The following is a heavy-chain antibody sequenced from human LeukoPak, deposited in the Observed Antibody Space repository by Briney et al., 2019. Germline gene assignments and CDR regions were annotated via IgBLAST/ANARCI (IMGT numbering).Heavy chain of an antibody. Sequence: GGSLRLSCAASGFTFSSYWMSWVRQAPGKGLEWVANIKQDGSEKYYVDSVKGRFTISRDNAKNSLYLQMNSLRAEDTAVYYCARGRRRYGSGSYPVDYWGQGTLVTVSS. CDR3: ARGRRRYGSGSYPVDY. J-gene: IGHJ4*02. D-gene: IGHD3-10*01. CDR2: IKQDGSEK. CDR1: GFTFSSYW. V-gene: IGHV3-7*03.